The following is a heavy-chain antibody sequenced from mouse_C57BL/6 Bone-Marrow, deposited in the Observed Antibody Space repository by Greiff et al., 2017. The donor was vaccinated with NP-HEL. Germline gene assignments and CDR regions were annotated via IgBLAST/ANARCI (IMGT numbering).Heavy chain of an antibody. J-gene: IGHJ4*01. Sequence: QVQLQQPGAELVKPGASVKLSCKASGYTFTSYWMHWVKQRPGQGLEWIGMIHPNSGSTNYNEKFKSKATLTVDKSSSTAYMQLSSLTSEDSAVYYGARVYYYGSSYGFYAMDYWGQGTSVTVSS. V-gene: IGHV1-64*01. CDR3: ARVYYYGSSYGFYAMDY. D-gene: IGHD1-1*01. CDR1: GYTFTSYW. CDR2: IHPNSGST.